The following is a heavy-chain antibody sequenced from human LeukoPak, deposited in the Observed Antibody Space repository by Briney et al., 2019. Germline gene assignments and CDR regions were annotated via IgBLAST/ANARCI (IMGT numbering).Heavy chain of an antibody. V-gene: IGHV4-39*01. CDR1: GGSISSSSYY. J-gene: IGHJ3*02. CDR3: ARLYKFAERDTAMVPDAFDI. D-gene: IGHD5-18*01. Sequence: PSETLSLTCTVSGGSISSSSYYWGWIRQPPGKGLEWFGSIYYSGSTYYNPSLKSRVTISVDTSKNQFSLKLSSVTAADTAVYYCARLYKFAERDTAMVPDAFDIWGQGTMVTVSS. CDR2: IYYSGST.